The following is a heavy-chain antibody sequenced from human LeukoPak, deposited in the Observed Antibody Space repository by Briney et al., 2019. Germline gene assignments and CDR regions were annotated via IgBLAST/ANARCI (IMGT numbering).Heavy chain of an antibody. J-gene: IGHJ4*02. D-gene: IGHD3-22*01. CDR3: ARAGYYYDSSGYSYYFDY. CDR2: IYSGGST. Sequence: GGSLRLSCAASGFTVSSNYMSWVRQAPGKGLEWVSDIYSGGSTYYADYAKDSFSISSNDSENTLYLQLNSRRAEDTAVYYCARAGYYYDSSGYSYYFDYWGQGTLVTVAS. V-gene: IGHV3-66*01. CDR1: GFTVSSNY.